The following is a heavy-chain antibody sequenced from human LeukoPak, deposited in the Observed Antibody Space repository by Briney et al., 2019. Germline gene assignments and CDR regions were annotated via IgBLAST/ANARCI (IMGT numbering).Heavy chain of an antibody. J-gene: IGHJ3*02. CDR2: IYSGGST. V-gene: IGHV3-53*01. CDR1: GFTVSSNY. Sequence: GGSLRLSCAASGFTVSSNYMSWVRQDPGKGLEWVSVIYSGGSTYYADSVKGRFTISRDNSKNTLYLQMNSLRAEDTAVYYCARDSGWGAFDIWGQGTMVTVSS. D-gene: IGHD6-19*01. CDR3: ARDSGWGAFDI.